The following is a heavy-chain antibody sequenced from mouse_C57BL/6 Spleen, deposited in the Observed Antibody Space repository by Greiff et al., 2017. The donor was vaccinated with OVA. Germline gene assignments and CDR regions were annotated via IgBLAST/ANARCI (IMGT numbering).Heavy chain of an antibody. J-gene: IGHJ3*01. V-gene: IGHV1-52*01. D-gene: IGHD3-2*02. Sequence: QVQLKQPGAELVRPGSSVKLSCKASGYTFTSYWMHWVKQRPIQGLEWIGNIDPSDSETHYNQKFKDKATLTVDKSSSTAYMQLSSLTSEDSAVYYCARDSSGYPLAYWGQGTLVTVSA. CDR3: ARDSSGYPLAY. CDR1: GYTFTSYW. CDR2: IDPSDSET.